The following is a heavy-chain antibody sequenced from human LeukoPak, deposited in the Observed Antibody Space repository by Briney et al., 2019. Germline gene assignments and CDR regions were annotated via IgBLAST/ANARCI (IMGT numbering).Heavy chain of an antibody. CDR3: ARRITVFYWFDP. Sequence: PSETLSLTGAVYGGSFSEYYWSWIRQPPGKGLEWIGEINHSGSTNYNPSLKSRVTISLDTSKNQFSLKLSSVTAADTAVYYCARRITVFYWFDPWDQGTLVTVSS. V-gene: IGHV4-34*01. CDR1: GGSFSEYY. CDR2: INHSGST. D-gene: IGHD2/OR15-2a*01. J-gene: IGHJ5*02.